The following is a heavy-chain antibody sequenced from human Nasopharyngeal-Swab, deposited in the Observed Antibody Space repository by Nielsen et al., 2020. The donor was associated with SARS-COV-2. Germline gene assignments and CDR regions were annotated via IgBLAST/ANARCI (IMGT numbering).Heavy chain of an antibody. CDR1: GLTFDDYA. Sequence: SLKISYAASGLTFDDYAMHWVRQAPGKGLEWVSGISWNSGSIGYADSVKGRFTISRDNAKNSLYLQMNSLRAEDTALYYCASTLWFGESAGYWGQGTLVTVSS. J-gene: IGHJ4*02. D-gene: IGHD3-10*01. CDR3: ASTLWFGESAGY. CDR2: ISWNSGSI. V-gene: IGHV3-9*01.